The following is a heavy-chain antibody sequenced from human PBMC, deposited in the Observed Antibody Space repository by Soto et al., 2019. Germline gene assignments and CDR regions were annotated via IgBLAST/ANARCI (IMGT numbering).Heavy chain of an antibody. CDR1: GGSINTYY. Sequence: SETLSLTCTVSGGSINTYYCNWIRQPAGKGLEWIGRVFSSGATSHNPSLNGRVTMSVDMSKSQFSLRLSSVTAADTAVYYCARVPQRGHNIYSGIMDVWGRGSTVTVSS. CDR2: VFSSGAT. D-gene: IGHD3-10*01. J-gene: IGHJ6*02. V-gene: IGHV4-4*07. CDR3: ARVPQRGHNIYSGIMDV.